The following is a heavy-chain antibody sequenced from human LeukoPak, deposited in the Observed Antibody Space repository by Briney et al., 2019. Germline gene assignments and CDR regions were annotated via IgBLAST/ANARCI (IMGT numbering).Heavy chain of an antibody. Sequence: SGGSLRLSCAASGFTFSNYAMSWVRQAPGKGLEWASSISRSGSSTYYADSVKGRFTISRDHSKNTLYLQMNSLRAEDTAVFYCAKCSSGWYNDYWGQGTLVTVSS. CDR3: AKCSSGWYNDY. CDR2: ISRSGSST. J-gene: IGHJ4*02. D-gene: IGHD6-19*01. CDR1: GFTFSNYA. V-gene: IGHV3-23*01.